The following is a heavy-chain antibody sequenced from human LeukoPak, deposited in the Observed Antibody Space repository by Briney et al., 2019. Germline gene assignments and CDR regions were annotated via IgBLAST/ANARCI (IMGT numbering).Heavy chain of an antibody. D-gene: IGHD3-22*01. CDR3: ATFSYYYDSNGYHDALDI. Sequence: MPSETLSLTCSVSRASVSSYYWTWIRQPPGKGLEWIGYTYISGRSNYNPSLKSRVTMSVDTSKNQFSLKLTSVTAADTAVYYCATFSYYYDSNGYHDALDIWSQGTMVTVSS. CDR1: RASVSSYY. V-gene: IGHV4-59*02. CDR2: TYISGRS. J-gene: IGHJ3*02.